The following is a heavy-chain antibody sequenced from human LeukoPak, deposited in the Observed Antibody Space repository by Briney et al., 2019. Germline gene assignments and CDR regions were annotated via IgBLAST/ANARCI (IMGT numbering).Heavy chain of an antibody. CDR3: ARCTRDYSSSHYYYYMDV. Sequence: GASVKVSCKASGYTFTSYGISWVRQAPGQGLEWMGWISAYNGYTNYAQKLQGRVTMTTDTSTSTAYMELRSLRSDDTAVYYCARCTRDYSSSHYYYYMDVWGKGTTVTVSS. D-gene: IGHD4-17*01. V-gene: IGHV1-18*01. J-gene: IGHJ6*03. CDR1: GYTFTSYG. CDR2: ISAYNGYT.